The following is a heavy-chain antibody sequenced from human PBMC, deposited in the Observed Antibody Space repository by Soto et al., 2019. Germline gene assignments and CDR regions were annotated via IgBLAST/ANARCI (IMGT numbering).Heavy chain of an antibody. J-gene: IGHJ3*02. D-gene: IGHD3-22*01. CDR1: GFTFSSYE. CDR2: ISSSGSTI. V-gene: IGHV3-48*03. CDR3: ARSYYDSSGYYVDAFDI. Sequence: GGSLRLSCTASGFTFSSYEMNWVRQAPGKGREWVSYISSSGSTIYCADSVKGRFTISRDNAKNSLYLQMNSLRAEDTAVYYCARSYYDSSGYYVDAFDIWGQGTMVTVSS.